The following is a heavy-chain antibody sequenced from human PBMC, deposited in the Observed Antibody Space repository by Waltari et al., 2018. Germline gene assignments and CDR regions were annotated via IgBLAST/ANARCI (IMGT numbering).Heavy chain of an antibody. V-gene: IGHV1-69*14. J-gene: IGHJ5*02. Sequence: VQLVQSGAEVKKPGSSVKVSCKASGGTFSSYAISWVRQAWCHRRGVVVGIIPIFGTASCDQKFQCRVTISADRSTSTAYMEVSSLRSEDTAGYYCARDGPGFDPWGQGTLVTVSS. CDR1: GGTFSSYA. CDR2: IIPIFGTA. CDR3: ARDGPGFDP.